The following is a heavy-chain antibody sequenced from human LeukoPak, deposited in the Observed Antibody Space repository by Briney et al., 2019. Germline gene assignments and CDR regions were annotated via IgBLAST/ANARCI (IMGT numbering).Heavy chain of an antibody. CDR2: IRSKAYGGTT. CDR1: GFTFGNYA. CDR3: TFDYGGNTGYFQH. Sequence: GGSLRLSCTASGFTFGNYAMSWVRQAPGKGLEWVGFIRSKAYGGTTVYAASVKGRFTISRDDSKSIAYLQMNSLKTEDTAVYYCTFDYGGNTGYFQHWGQGTLVTVSS. J-gene: IGHJ1*01. D-gene: IGHD4-23*01. V-gene: IGHV3-49*04.